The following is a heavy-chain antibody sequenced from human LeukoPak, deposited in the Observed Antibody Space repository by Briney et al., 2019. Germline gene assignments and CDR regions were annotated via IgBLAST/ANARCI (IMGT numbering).Heavy chain of an antibody. Sequence: GASVKVSCKASGYTFTSYDINWVRQATGQGLEWMGWMNPNSGNTGYAQKFQGRVTITRDTSISTAYMELSRLRSDDTAVYYCARDLVPAACDYWGQGTLVTVSS. V-gene: IGHV1-8*03. CDR1: GYTFTSYD. CDR2: MNPNSGNT. D-gene: IGHD2-2*01. J-gene: IGHJ4*02. CDR3: ARDLVPAACDY.